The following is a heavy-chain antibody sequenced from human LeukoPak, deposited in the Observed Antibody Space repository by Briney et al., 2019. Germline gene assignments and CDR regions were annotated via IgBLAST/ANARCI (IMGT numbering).Heavy chain of an antibody. CDR3: ARKGYYYYGMDV. CDR2: ISSSVSTI. CDR1: GFTSSSYE. V-gene: IGHV3-48*03. J-gene: IGHJ6*02. Sequence: GGSLRLSCAASGFTSSSYEMNWVRQAPGKGLEWVSYISSSVSTIYYADSVKGRFTISRDNAKNSLYLQMNSLRAEDTAVYYCARKGYYYYGMDVWGQGTTVTVSS.